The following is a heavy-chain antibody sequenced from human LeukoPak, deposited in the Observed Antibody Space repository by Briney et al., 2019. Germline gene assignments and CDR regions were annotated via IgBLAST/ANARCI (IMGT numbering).Heavy chain of an antibody. Sequence: PSETLSLTRTVSNDSISPLYWGWIRQPPGKGLEFIGYIFYSGTTNFNPSLKSRVTLSVDTSKNQFSLRLNSVTAADTAVYYCARGGSAAKYYFDSWGQGTLVTVSS. D-gene: IGHD6-13*01. CDR3: ARGGSAAKYYFDS. J-gene: IGHJ4*02. CDR1: NDSISPLY. CDR2: IFYSGTT. V-gene: IGHV4-59*11.